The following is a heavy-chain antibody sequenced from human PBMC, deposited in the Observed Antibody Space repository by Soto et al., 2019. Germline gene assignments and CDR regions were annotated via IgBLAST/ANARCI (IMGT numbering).Heavy chain of an antibody. Sequence: GGSLRLSCAASGFTFSSHWMHWVRHVPGKQFVWVARINSYGSSTDYADSVKGRFTISRDNAKNTLYLQIKSLGDEDTAVYYCARDRPDVSVPSSVAHPMFDYWGQGILVTVSS. CDR1: GFTFSSHW. CDR2: INSYGSST. D-gene: IGHD3-16*01. V-gene: IGHV3-74*01. CDR3: ARDRPDVSVPSSVAHPMFDY. J-gene: IGHJ4*02.